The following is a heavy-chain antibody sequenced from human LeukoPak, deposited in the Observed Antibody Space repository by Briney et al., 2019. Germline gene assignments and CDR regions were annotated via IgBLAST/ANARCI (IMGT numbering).Heavy chain of an antibody. V-gene: IGHV4-31*03. CDR3: ASSRYCSSTSCPGWFDP. J-gene: IGHJ5*02. CDR1: GGSISSGGYY. D-gene: IGHD2-2*01. Sequence: SQTLSLTCTVSGGSISSGGYYWSWIRQHPGKGLEWIGYIYYSGSTYYNPSLKSRVTISVDTSKNQFSLKLSSVTAADTAVYYCASSRYCSSTSCPGWFDPWGQGTLVTVSS. CDR2: IYYSGST.